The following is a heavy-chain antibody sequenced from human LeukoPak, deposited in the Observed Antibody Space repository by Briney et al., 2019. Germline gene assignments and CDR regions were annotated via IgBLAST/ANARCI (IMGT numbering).Heavy chain of an antibody. CDR1: GFTFSSYG. D-gene: IGHD2-15*01. CDR2: IRYDGSNK. J-gene: IGHJ5*02. V-gene: IGHV3-30*02. CDR3: AKDLAPKGGPGWFDP. Sequence: PGGSLRLSCAASGFTFSSYGMHWVRQAPGKGLEWVAFIRYDGSNKYYADSVKGRFTISRDNSKNTLYLQMNSLRAEDTAVYYCAKDLAPKGGPGWFDPWGQGTLVTVSS.